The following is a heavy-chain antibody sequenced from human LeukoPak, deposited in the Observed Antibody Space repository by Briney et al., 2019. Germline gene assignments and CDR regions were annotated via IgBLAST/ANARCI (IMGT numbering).Heavy chain of an antibody. CDR1: GFTFSSYG. D-gene: IGHD3-10*01. CDR2: IRYDGSNK. CDR3: ASRKSYGSGSYYNFDY. J-gene: IGHJ4*02. Sequence: PGGSLRLSCAASGFTFSSYGMHWVRQAPGKGLEWVAFIRYDGSNKYYADSVKGRFTISRDNSKNTLYLQMNSLRAEDTAVYYCASRKSYGSGSYYNFDYWGQGTLVTVSS. V-gene: IGHV3-30*02.